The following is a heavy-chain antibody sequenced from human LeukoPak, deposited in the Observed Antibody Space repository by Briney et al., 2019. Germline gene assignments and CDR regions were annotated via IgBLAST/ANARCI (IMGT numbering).Heavy chain of an antibody. D-gene: IGHD4/OR15-4a*01. CDR2: ISSSSSYI. V-gene: IGHV3-21*01. Sequence: GGSLRLSCAASGFTFSSYAMNWVRQAPGKGLEWVSSISSSSSYIYYADSLKGRFTISRDNAKNSLYLQMNSLRAEDTAVYYCARGGAYYYYMDVWGKGTTVTVSS. CDR3: ARGGAYYYYMDV. J-gene: IGHJ6*03. CDR1: GFTFSSYA.